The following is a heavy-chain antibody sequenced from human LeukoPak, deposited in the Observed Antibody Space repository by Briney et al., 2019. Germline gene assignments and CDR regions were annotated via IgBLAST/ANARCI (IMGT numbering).Heavy chain of an antibody. D-gene: IGHD1-26*01. CDR1: RFTFSSYW. J-gene: IGHJ3*02. Sequence: GGSLRLSRAASRFTFSSYWMHWVRQAPGKGLVWVSRINSDGSSTTYADSVKGRFTISRDNAKNTLYLQMNSLRAEDTAVYYCARTTGSKNAFDIWGQGTMVTVSS. V-gene: IGHV3-74*01. CDR3: ARTTGSKNAFDI. CDR2: INSDGSST.